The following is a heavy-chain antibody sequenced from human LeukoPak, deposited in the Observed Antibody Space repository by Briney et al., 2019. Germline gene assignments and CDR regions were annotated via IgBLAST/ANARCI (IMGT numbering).Heavy chain of an antibody. V-gene: IGHV1-69*04. CDR2: IIPILGIA. D-gene: IGHD6-13*01. CDR1: GGTFSSYA. Sequence: SVKVSCKASGGTFSSYAISWVRQAPGQGLEWMGRIIPILGIANYAQKFQGRVTITADKSTSTAYMELSSLRSEDTAVYYCARERGGGYSSNSGAFDIWGQGTMVTVSS. J-gene: IGHJ3*02. CDR3: ARERGGGYSSNSGAFDI.